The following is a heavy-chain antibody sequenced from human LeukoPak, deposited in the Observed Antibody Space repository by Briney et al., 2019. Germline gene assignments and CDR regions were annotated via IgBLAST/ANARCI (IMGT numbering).Heavy chain of an antibody. Sequence: SQTLSLTCTVSGGSISSGSYYWSWIRQPPGKGLEWIGYIYYSGSTNYNPSLKSRVTISVDMSKNQFSLKLSSVTAADTAVYYCARALGSGSYYRYYYYYYYMDVWGKGTTVTVSS. D-gene: IGHD3-10*01. CDR1: GGSISSGSYY. J-gene: IGHJ6*03. CDR2: IYYSGST. V-gene: IGHV4-61*01. CDR3: ARALGSGSYYRYYYYYYYMDV.